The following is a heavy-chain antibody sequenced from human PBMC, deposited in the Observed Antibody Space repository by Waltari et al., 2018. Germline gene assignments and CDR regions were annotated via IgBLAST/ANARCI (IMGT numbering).Heavy chain of an antibody. Sequence: EVQLVDSGGDLVQPGGSLRLSCAASGFTFDNYDFSWVRQAPGTGLEWVATISKSGDMTLYADSVKGRFTISRDSSKNQIYLQMNSLRVEDTAMYYCAKGRQRWLAIWDYWGQGTLVTVSS. CDR1: GFTFDNYD. CDR2: ISKSGDMT. V-gene: IGHV3-23*04. D-gene: IGHD6-19*01. CDR3: AKGRQRWLAIWDY. J-gene: IGHJ4*02.